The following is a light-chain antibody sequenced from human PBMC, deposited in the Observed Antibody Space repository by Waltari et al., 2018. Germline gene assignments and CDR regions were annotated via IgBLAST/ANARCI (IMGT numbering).Light chain of an antibody. CDR3: CSYAGSYTLV. CDR1: SSHVGGYNY. V-gene: IGLV2-11*01. J-gene: IGLJ2*01. CDR2: DVS. Sequence: QSALTPHRSVSGSPGQSVTISCTGTSSHVGGYNYVSWYQQHPGKAPKLMIYDVSKRPSGVPDRCSGSKSGNTASLTISGLQAEDEADYYCCSYAGSYTLVFGGGTKLTVL.